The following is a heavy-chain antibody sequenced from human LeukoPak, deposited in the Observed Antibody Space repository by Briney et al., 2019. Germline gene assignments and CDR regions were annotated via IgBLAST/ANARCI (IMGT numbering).Heavy chain of an antibody. J-gene: IGHJ3*02. V-gene: IGHV1-69*05. D-gene: IGHD1-26*01. CDR2: IIPIFGTA. CDR3: AREIVGATTSDAFDI. CDR1: GYTFTGYY. Sequence: GASVKVSCKASGYTFTGYYMHWVRQAPGQGLEWMGGIIPIFGTANYAQKFQGRVTITTDESTSTAYMELSSLRSEDTAVYYCAREIVGATTSDAFDIWGQGTMVTVSS.